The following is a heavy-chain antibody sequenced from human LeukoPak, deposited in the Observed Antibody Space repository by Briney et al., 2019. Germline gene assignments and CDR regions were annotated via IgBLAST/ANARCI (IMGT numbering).Heavy chain of an antibody. J-gene: IGHJ4*02. D-gene: IGHD6-13*01. CDR3: ARASDQQLVSPRY. CDR1: GFXFSSYW. Sequence: PGGSLRPSCAASGFXFSSYWMHWVRQAPGKGLVWVSRINIDGSSTTYADSVEGRFTISRDNAKNTLFLQMNSLRTQDTAVYYCARASDQQLVSPRYWGQGTLVTVSS. V-gene: IGHV3-74*01. CDR2: INIDGSST.